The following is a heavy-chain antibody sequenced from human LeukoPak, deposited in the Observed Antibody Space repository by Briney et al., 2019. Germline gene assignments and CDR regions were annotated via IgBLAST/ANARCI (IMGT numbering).Heavy chain of an antibody. V-gene: IGHV1-69*13. CDR1: GGTFSSYA. Sequence: SVKVSCKASGGTFSSYAISWVRQAPGQGLEWMGGIIPIFGTANYAQKFQGRVTITADESTSTAYMELSSLRSEDTAVYYCARDQDIVVVPAAITTSYYYYGMDVWGQGTTVTVSS. J-gene: IGHJ6*02. D-gene: IGHD2-2*02. CDR2: IIPIFGTA. CDR3: ARDQDIVVVPAAITTSYYYYGMDV.